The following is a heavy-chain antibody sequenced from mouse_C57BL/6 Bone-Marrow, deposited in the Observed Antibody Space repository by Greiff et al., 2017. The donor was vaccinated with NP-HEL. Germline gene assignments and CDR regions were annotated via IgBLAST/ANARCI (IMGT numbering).Heavy chain of an antibody. V-gene: IGHV14-4*01. J-gene: IGHJ2*01. D-gene: IGHD4-1*01. CDR1: GFNIKDDY. Sequence: EVQLQESGAELVRPGASVKLSCTASGFNIKDDYMHWVKQRPEQGLEWIGWIDPENGDTEYASKFQGKATITADTSSNTAYLQLSSLTSEDTAVYYCTNWDFDYWGQGTTLTDSS. CDR2: IDPENGDT. CDR3: TNWDFDY.